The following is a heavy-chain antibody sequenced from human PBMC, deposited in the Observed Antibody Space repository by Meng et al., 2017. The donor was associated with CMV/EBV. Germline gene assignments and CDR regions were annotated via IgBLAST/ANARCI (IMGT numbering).Heavy chain of an antibody. CDR1: GFTFDDYA. Sequence: GGSLRLSCAASGFTFDDYAMHWVRQAPGKGLEWVSGISWNSGSIGYADSVKGRFPISRDNAKNSLYLQMNSLRAEDTALYYCAKDDGSGYYYDAFDIWGQGTMVTVSS. D-gene: IGHD3-22*01. CDR3: AKDDGSGYYYDAFDI. J-gene: IGHJ3*02. CDR2: ISWNSGSI. V-gene: IGHV3-9*01.